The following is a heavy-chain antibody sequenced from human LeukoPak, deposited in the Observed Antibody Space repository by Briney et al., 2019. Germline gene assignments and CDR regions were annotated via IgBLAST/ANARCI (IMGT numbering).Heavy chain of an antibody. CDR2: MNPNSGNT. CDR3: AREKSSFNAFDI. CDR1: GYTFPSYD. J-gene: IGHJ3*02. V-gene: IGHV1-8*03. D-gene: IGHD6-6*01. Sequence: GASVKVSCKASGYTFPSYDINWVRQATGQGLEWMGWMNPNSGNTGYAQKFQGRVTITRNTSISTAYMELSSLRSEDTAVYYCAREKSSFNAFDIWGQGTMVTVSS.